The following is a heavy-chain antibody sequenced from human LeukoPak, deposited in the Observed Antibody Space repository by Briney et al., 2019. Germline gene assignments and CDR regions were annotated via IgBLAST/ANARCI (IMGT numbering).Heavy chain of an antibody. D-gene: IGHD2-2*02. CDR2: IYYSGST. V-gene: IGHV4-30-4*01. CDR3: ARGGIVVVPAAISWFDP. Sequence: PSQTLSLTCTVSGGSISSGDYYWGWIRQPPGKGLEWIGYIYYSGSTYYNPSLKSRVTISVDTSKNQFSLKLSSVTAADTAVYYCARGGIVVVPAAISWFDPWGQGTLVTVSS. J-gene: IGHJ5*02. CDR1: GGSISSGDYY.